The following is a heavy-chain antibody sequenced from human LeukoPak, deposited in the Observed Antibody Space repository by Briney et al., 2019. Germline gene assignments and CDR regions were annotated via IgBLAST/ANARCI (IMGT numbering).Heavy chain of an antibody. J-gene: IGHJ4*02. V-gene: IGHV3-33*01. CDR1: GFTFSSYG. Sequence: QPGRSLRLSCAASGFTFSSYGMHWVRQAPGKGLEWVAVIWYDGSNKYYADSVKGRFTISRDNSKNTLYLQMNSLRAEDTAAYYCARTSSSSVFYFDYWGQGTLVTVSS. CDR3: ARTSSSSVFYFDY. CDR2: IWYDGSNK. D-gene: IGHD6-6*01.